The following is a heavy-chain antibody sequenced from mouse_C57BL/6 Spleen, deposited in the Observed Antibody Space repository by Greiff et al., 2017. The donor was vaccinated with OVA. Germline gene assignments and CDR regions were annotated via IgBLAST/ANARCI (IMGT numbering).Heavy chain of an antibody. CDR2: IDPSDSYT. V-gene: IGHV1-50*01. J-gene: IGHJ2*01. Sequence: VKLVEPGAELVKPGASVKLSCKASGYTFTSYWMQWVKQRPGQGLEWIGEIDPSDSYTNYNQKFKGKATLTVDTSSSTAYMQLSSLTSEDSAVYYCARKGYGRDYWGQGTTLTVSS. CDR1: GYTFTSYW. CDR3: ARKGYGRDY. D-gene: IGHD1-1*01.